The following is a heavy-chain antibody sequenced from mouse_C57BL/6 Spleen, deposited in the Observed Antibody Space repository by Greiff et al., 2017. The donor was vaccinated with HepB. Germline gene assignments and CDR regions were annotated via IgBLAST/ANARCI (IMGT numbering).Heavy chain of an antibody. CDR3: TTSHDDYHAMDY. CDR2: IDPENGDT. CDR1: GFNIKDDY. V-gene: IGHV14-4*01. Sequence: EVQLQQSGAELVRPGASVKLSCTASGFNIKDDYMHWVKQRPEQGLEWIGWIDPENGDTEYASKFQGKATITADTSSNTAYLQLSSLTSEDTAVYYCTTSHDDYHAMDYWGQGTSVTVSS. J-gene: IGHJ4*01.